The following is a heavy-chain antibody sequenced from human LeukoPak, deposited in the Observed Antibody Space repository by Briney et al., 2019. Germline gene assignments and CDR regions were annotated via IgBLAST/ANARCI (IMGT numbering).Heavy chain of an antibody. CDR1: GFTLSSNH. V-gene: IGHV3-53*01. Sequence: PGGSLRLSCAASGFTLSSNHMSWVRQAPGKGLEWVSLIYSDGSTYYADSVKGRFTISRDNSKNTLYLQMNSLSAKDTAVYYCARIYCTGGTCYTGILEDWGQGTLVTVSS. CDR2: IYSDGST. CDR3: ARIYCTGGTCYTGILED. D-gene: IGHD2-15*01. J-gene: IGHJ4*02.